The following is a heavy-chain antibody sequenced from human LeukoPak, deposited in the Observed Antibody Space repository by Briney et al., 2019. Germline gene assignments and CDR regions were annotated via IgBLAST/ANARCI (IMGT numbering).Heavy chain of an antibody. CDR2: VKEDGSEK. D-gene: IGHD1-20*01. J-gene: IGHJ4*02. Sequence: GGSLRLSCAASGFTFNKHWMTWVRQAPGKALEWVASVKEDGSEKYHVDSVKGRFTISRDNAKNSLFLEMNSLRAEDTAVYYCATHRVANWNWGQGTLVTVSS. V-gene: IGHV3-7*01. CDR3: ATHRVANWN. CDR1: GFTFNKHW.